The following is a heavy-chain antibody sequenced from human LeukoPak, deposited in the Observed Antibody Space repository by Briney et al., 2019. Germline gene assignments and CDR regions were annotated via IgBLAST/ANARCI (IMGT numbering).Heavy chain of an antibody. J-gene: IGHJ5*02. V-gene: IGHV3-30-3*01. D-gene: IGHD7-27*01. CDR3: ARDGNWGSQPQNWFDP. CDR1: GFTFGSYA. Sequence: GRSLRLSCAASGFTFGSYAMHWVRQAPGKGLEWVADISYDGSNKYYADSVKGRFTISRDNSKNTLYLQMNSLRAEDTAVYYCARDGNWGSQPQNWFDPWGQGTLVTVSS. CDR2: ISYDGSNK.